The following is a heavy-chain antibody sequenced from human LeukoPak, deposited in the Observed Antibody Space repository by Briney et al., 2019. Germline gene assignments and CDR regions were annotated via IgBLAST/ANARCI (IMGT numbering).Heavy chain of an antibody. CDR3: ARPYREGRANWFDP. CDR2: FYSGGST. Sequence: LETLSLTCTVSGGSFNNSNYYWGWIRQPPGKGLEWIGSFYSGGSTYYNPSLKSRVTVSVDTSKNQFSLKLSSVTAADTALYYCARPYREGRANWFDPWGQGILVTVSS. J-gene: IGHJ5*02. CDR1: GGSFNNSNYY. V-gene: IGHV4-39*01. D-gene: IGHD3-10*01.